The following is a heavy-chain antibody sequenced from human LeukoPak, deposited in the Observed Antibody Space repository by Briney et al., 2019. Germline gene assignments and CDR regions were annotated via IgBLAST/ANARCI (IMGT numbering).Heavy chain of an antibody. CDR2: ISYDGSNK. CDR3: ARDWGRYCSSTSCYTGYYYYYYGMDV. Sequence: SCKASGYTFTSYYMHWVRQAPGKGLEWVAVISYDGSNKYYADSVKGRFTISRDNSKNTLYLQMNSLRAEDTAVYYCARDWGRYCSSTSCYTGYYYYYYGMDVWGQGTTVTVSS. D-gene: IGHD2-2*02. CDR1: GYTFTSYY. J-gene: IGHJ6*02. V-gene: IGHV3-30-3*01.